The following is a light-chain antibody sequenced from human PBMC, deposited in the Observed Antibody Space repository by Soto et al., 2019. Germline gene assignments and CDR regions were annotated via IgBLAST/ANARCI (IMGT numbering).Light chain of an antibody. CDR1: RSNIGAGFD. CDR3: QSYDSSLSAYV. J-gene: IGLJ1*01. Sequence: QSLLTQPPSVSGAPGQRVTISCTGSRSNIGAGFDVHWYQQFPRTAPKLLIYSNNNRPSGVPDRFSVSKSATSASLAITGLQAADEADYYCQSYDSSLSAYVFGSGTKLTVL. CDR2: SNN. V-gene: IGLV1-40*01.